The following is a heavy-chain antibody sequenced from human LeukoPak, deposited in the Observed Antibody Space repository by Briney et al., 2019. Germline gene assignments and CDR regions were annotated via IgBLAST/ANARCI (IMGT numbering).Heavy chain of an antibody. CDR3: AKDRSTLDYYGSSLPESYFDY. J-gene: IGHJ4*02. D-gene: IGHD3-22*01. CDR2: ISDSGLST. Sequence: GGSLRLSCAASGFTFSSYGMNWVRQAPGKGLEWVSSISDSGLSTYYADSVKGRFTISRDNSMNTLSLQMNSLRAEDTAVYYCAKDRSTLDYYGSSLPESYFDYWGQGTLVTVSS. V-gene: IGHV3-23*01. CDR1: GFTFSSYG.